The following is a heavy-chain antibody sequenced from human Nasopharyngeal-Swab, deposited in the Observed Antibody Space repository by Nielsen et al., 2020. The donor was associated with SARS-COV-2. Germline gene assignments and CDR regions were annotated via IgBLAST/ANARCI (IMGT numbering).Heavy chain of an antibody. J-gene: IGHJ6*02. CDR3: ARDRSVGYGMDV. CDR1: GFTFSSYS. V-gene: IGHV3-21*01. Sequence: GESLKISCAAPGFTFSSYSMNWVRQAPGKGLEWVSSISSSSSYIYYADSVKGRFTISRDNAKNSLYLQMNSLRAEDTAVYYCARDRSVGYGMDVWGQGTTVTVSS. CDR2: ISSSSSYI. D-gene: IGHD2-15*01.